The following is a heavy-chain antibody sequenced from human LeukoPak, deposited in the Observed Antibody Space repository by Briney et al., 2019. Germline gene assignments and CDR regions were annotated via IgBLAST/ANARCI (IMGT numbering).Heavy chain of an antibody. D-gene: IGHD6-19*01. J-gene: IGHJ5*02. CDR1: GFTFSDYY. Sequence: GGSLRLSCAASGFTFSDYYMSWIRQAPGKGLEWVSYISSSGSTIYYADSVKGRFTISRDNAKNSLYLQMNSLRAEDTAVYYCATRSGWYINWFDPWGQGTLVTVSS. V-gene: IGHV3-11*01. CDR3: ATRSGWYINWFDP. CDR2: ISSSGSTI.